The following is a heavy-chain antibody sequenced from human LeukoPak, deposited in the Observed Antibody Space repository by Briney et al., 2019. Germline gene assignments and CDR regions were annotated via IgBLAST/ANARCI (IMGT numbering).Heavy chain of an antibody. CDR2: ISACNCDT. D-gene: IGHD5-24*01. Sequence: GASVTVSCKASGYTFTNYGFSWVRQAPGRGLEWMGWISACNCDTNYAQKLQGRVTMTTDTSTSTAYMELRSLRSDDTAVYYCARDSVAMSTIRDFGYWGQGTLVTVSS. J-gene: IGHJ4*02. V-gene: IGHV1-18*01. CDR1: GYTFTNYG. CDR3: ARDSVAMSTIRDFGY.